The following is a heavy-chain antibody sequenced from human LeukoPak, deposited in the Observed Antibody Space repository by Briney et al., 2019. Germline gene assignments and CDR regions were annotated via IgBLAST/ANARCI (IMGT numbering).Heavy chain of an antibody. Sequence: SETLSLTCAVYGGSFSGYYWSWIRQPPGKGLEWIGEINHSGSTNYNPSLKSRATISVDTSKNQFSLKLSSVTAADTAVYYCARGLAAAGTGWAFDIWGQGTMVTVSS. V-gene: IGHV4-34*01. CDR1: GGSFSGYY. J-gene: IGHJ3*02. CDR2: INHSGST. CDR3: ARGLAAAGTGWAFDI. D-gene: IGHD6-13*01.